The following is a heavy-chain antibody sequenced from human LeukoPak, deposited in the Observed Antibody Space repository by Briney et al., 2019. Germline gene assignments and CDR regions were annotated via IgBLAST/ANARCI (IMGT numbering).Heavy chain of an antibody. CDR2: ISYDGSNK. CDR1: GFTFSSYA. CDR3: ARDVTALDS. D-gene: IGHD2-2*01. Sequence: GGSLRLSCAASGFTFSSYAMHWVRQAPGKGLEWVAVISYDGSNKYYADSVKGRFTISRDNSKNTLYLQMNSLRADDTAVYYCARDVTALDSWGQGTLVTVSS. J-gene: IGHJ4*02. V-gene: IGHV3-30-3*01.